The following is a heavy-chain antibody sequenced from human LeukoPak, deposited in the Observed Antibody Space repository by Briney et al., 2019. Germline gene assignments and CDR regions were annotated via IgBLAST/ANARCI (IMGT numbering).Heavy chain of an antibody. CDR2: IYTSGST. CDR1: GGSISSYY. D-gene: IGHD3-22*01. V-gene: IGHV4-4*09. CDR3: ARSPSPYYYDRASYFDY. Sequence: SETLSLTCTVSGGSISSYYWSWIRRPPGKGLEWIGYIYTSGSTNYNPSLKSRVTISVDTSKNQFSLELSSVTAADTAVYYCARSPSPYYYDRASYFDYWGQGTLVTVSS. J-gene: IGHJ4*02.